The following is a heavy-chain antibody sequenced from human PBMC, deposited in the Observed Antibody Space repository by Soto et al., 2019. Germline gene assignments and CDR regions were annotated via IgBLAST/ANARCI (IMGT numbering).Heavy chain of an antibody. CDR1: GFTFSSFG. CDR2: INDDGNIT. CDR3: ASYDFWNGYNIDY. J-gene: IGHJ4*02. Sequence: GGYLKVSCAASGFTFSSFGMHWGRQDPGEGLVWLSGINDDGNITRYADSVKGRFTISRDNSKNTLYLQMNSLRADDTAVYYCASYDFWNGYNIDYWGQGT. D-gene: IGHD3-3*01. V-gene: IGHV3-74*01.